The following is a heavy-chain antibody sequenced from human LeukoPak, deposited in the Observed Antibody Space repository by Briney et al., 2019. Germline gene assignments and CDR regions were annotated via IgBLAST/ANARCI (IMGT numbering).Heavy chain of an antibody. CDR3: TRSAVVLPYYFDY. D-gene: IGHD3-22*01. J-gene: IGHJ4*02. CDR2: FDPENGET. Sequence: GASVKVSCKVSGYSLTELSMHWVRQAPGKGPEWMGCFDPENGETLYAQEFQGRVTLTEDTSTDTAYMELSSLRSEDTALYYCTRSAVVLPYYFDYWGRGTLVTVSS. V-gene: IGHV1-24*01. CDR1: GYSLTELS.